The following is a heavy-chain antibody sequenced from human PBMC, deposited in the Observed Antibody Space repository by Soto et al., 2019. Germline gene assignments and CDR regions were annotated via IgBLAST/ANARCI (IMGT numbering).Heavy chain of an antibody. V-gene: IGHV4-59*08. Sequence: SETLSLTCAVSGGSISSYYWSWIRQPPGKGLEWIGYIYYSGSTNYHPSLKSRVTISVDTSKNQFSLKLSSVTAADTAVYYCARRKYSGYDNDAFDIWGQGTMVTVSS. CDR3: ARRKYSGYDNDAFDI. CDR1: GGSISSYY. CDR2: IYYSGST. D-gene: IGHD5-12*01. J-gene: IGHJ3*02.